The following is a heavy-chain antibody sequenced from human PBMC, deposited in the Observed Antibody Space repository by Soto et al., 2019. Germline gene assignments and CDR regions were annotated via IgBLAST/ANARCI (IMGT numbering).Heavy chain of an antibody. V-gene: IGHV3-66*01. Sequence: EVQLVESGGGLVQPGGSLRLSCAASGFTVTSNYMSWVRQAPGKGLEWVSVIDSGGSTYYADSVKDRFTISRDKSKNTLYLQKNNLRAEDTAVYYCARDRDDKRYWYFDLWGRGSLVAVCS. CDR3: ARDRDDKRYWYFDL. CDR1: GFTVTSNY. D-gene: IGHD1-1*01. J-gene: IGHJ2*01. CDR2: IDSGGST.